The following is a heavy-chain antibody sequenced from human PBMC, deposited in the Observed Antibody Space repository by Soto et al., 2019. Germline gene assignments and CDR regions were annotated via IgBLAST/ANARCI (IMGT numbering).Heavy chain of an antibody. D-gene: IGHD5-18*01. J-gene: IGHJ4*02. CDR1: GVTLSSVW. Sequence: GGSLRLSCAVSGVTLSSVWVNWVRQAPGKGPEWVGRIKSKTDGGTVEYAAPVKDRFTISRDDSENTLYLQMNSLKTGDTAVYYCSHGYYQYFESWGQGTLVTVSS. CDR3: SHGYYQYFES. CDR2: IKSKTDGGTV. V-gene: IGHV3-15*07.